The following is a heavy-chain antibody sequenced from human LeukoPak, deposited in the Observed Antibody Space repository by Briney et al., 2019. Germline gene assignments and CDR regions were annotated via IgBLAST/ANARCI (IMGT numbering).Heavy chain of an antibody. J-gene: IGHJ4*02. V-gene: IGHV3-48*03. Sequence: GGSLRLSCAASGFTFDDYGMSWVRQAPGKGLEWVSYISSSGSTIYYADSVKGRFTISRDNAKNSLYLQMNSLRAEDTAVYYCARFYGDETYFDYWGQGTLVTVSS. D-gene: IGHD4-17*01. CDR2: ISSSGSTI. CDR1: GFTFDDYG. CDR3: ARFYGDETYFDY.